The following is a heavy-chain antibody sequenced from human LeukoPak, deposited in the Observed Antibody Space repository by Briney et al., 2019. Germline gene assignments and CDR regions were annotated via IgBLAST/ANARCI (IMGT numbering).Heavy chain of an antibody. CDR3: ARAPAYYYDTDY. V-gene: IGHV4-34*09. D-gene: IGHD3-22*01. CDR2: INHSGST. J-gene: IGHJ4*02. Sequence: SETLSLTCAVYGGSFSGYYWSWIRQPPGKGLEWIGEINHSGSTYYNPSLKSRVTISVDTSKNQFSLKLSSVTAADTAVYYCARAPAYYYDTDYWGQGTLVTVSS. CDR1: GGSFSGYY.